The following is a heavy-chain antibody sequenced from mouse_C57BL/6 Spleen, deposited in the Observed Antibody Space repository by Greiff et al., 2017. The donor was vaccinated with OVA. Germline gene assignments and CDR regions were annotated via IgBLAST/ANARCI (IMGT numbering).Heavy chain of an antibody. CDR3: ARSGY. CDR1: GFTFTSYW. CDR2: IYPSDSET. V-gene: IGHV1-61*01. Sequence: VQLLQPGADLVKPGSSLKLSCTASGFTFTSYWMDWVNQTPGQGLEWIGTIYPSDSETHSNHNVKDKATLPEDKAASTAYMQPSSLASEDSAVDYCARSGYWGQGTTLTVSS. J-gene: IGHJ2*01.